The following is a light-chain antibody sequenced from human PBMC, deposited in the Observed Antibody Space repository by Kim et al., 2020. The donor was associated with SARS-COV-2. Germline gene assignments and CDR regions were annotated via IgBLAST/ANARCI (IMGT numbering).Light chain of an antibody. CDR3: QTWDSGAVF. V-gene: IGLV3-1*01. CDR2: QDK. Sequence: SYELTQPPSVSVSPGQTATITCSGDKLGNKYACWYQQKSGQSPVLILYQDKRRPSGIPERFPGSNSGNTATLTISGTQSMDEADYYCQTWDSGAVFFGGGTKVTVL. CDR1: KLGNKY. J-gene: IGLJ2*01.